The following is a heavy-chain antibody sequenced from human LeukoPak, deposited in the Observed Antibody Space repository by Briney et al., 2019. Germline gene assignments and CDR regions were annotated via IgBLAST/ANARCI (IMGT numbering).Heavy chain of an antibody. CDR1: GFTFSKYV. Sequence: RGSLRLSCAASGFTFSKYVMHWVRQAPGKGLEWVATISYDGSNKYYADSVKGRFTISRDNSKNTLYLQMSSLKGEDTAVYYCARDGPAVIFFGYLEYGGQGTLVTVSS. V-gene: IGHV3-30*03. J-gene: IGHJ4*02. D-gene: IGHD2-21*01. CDR2: ISYDGSNK. CDR3: ARDGPAVIFFGYLEY.